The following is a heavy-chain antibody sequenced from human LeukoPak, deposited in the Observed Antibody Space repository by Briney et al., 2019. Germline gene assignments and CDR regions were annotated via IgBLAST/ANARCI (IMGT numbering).Heavy chain of an antibody. CDR2: ISWNSGSI. D-gene: IGHD3-22*01. CDR3: AKDILHYYDSSGYFDY. V-gene: IGHV3-9*01. CDR1: GFTFDDYA. J-gene: IGHJ4*02. Sequence: GGSLRLSCAASGFTFDDYAMHWVRQAPGKGLEWVSGISWNSGSIGYADSVKGRFTISRDNAKNSLYLQMNSLRAEDTALYYCAKDILHYYDSSGYFDYWGQGTLVTVSS.